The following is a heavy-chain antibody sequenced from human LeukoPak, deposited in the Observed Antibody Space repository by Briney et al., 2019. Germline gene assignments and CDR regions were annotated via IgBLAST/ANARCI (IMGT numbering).Heavy chain of an antibody. CDR1: GGSISSSNW. D-gene: IGHD2-8*01. Sequence: SETLSLTCAVSGGSISSSNWWSWVRQPPGKGLEWIGEIYHSGSTNYNPSLKSRVTISVDKSKNQFSLKLSSVTAADTAVYYCARDLGYCTNGVCHTRFDYWGQGTLVAVSS. J-gene: IGHJ4*02. CDR2: IYHSGST. CDR3: ARDLGYCTNGVCHTRFDY. V-gene: IGHV4-4*02.